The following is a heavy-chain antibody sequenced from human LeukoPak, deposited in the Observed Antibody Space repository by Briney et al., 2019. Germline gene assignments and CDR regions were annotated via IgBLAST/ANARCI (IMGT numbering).Heavy chain of an antibody. V-gene: IGHV3-7*01. Sequence: GGSLRLSCAASGFSFSAYWMTWVRQAPGTGLGWVANINPAGSETYYVDPVKGRFSISRDNAKNLVYLQMNSLRAEDTAVYHCARFGYVAAVDVWGQGTPVTVSS. CDR2: INPAGSET. J-gene: IGHJ4*02. D-gene: IGHD2-15*01. CDR3: ARFGYVAAVDV. CDR1: GFSFSAYW.